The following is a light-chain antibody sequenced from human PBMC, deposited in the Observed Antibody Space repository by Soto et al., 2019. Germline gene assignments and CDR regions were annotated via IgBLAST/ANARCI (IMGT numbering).Light chain of an antibody. Sequence: IVMTQSPATLSVSPGERATLSCRASQSLGGSLAWYQQKPGQAPRLLIYGASTRVTGIPARFSGSGSGTEFTLTISSLEPEDFAVYYCQQRSNWPPITFGQGTRLEIK. CDR1: QSLGGS. V-gene: IGKV3-15*01. CDR3: QQRSNWPPIT. CDR2: GAS. J-gene: IGKJ5*01.